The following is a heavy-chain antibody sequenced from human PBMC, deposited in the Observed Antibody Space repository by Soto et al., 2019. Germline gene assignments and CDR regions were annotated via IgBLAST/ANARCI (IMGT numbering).Heavy chain of an antibody. CDR2: ISPYNGNK. D-gene: IGHD3-22*01. CDR1: GYTFTSYG. V-gene: IGHV1-18*04. CDR3: ARGSSPAYYYDSSGYSPSFY. J-gene: IGHJ4*02. Sequence: ASVKVSCKASGYTFTSYGISWVRQAPEQGLEGMGWISPYNGNKTYPQKLQGRVTMTTETSTSTASMELRSLRSDDSAVYYCARGSSPAYYYDSSGYSPSFYWSQGTLVTVS.